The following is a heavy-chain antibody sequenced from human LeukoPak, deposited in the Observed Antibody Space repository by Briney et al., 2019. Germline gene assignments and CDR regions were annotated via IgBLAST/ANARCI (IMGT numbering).Heavy chain of an antibody. CDR2: IYSDGST. Sequence: GGSLRLSCAASGVTVSNTYMTWVRQAPGKGLEWVSIIYSDGSTLYADSLTGRFAISRDNSKNTLYLQMNSLRAEDTAVYYCVRAPNQYYFDSWGQGTLVTVSS. CDR3: VRAPNQYYFDS. CDR1: GVTVSNTY. V-gene: IGHV3-53*01. J-gene: IGHJ4*02. D-gene: IGHD1-14*01.